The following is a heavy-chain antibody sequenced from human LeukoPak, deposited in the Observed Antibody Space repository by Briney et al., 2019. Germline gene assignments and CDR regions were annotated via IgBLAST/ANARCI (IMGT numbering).Heavy chain of an antibody. V-gene: IGHV5-51*01. D-gene: IGHD2-8*02. J-gene: IGHJ6*03. CDR3: ARHTDYYYMDV. Sequence: GESLQISCKGSGYSFTNYWIGWVRHMPGKGLEWMGIIYPGDSDTRYSPSFQGQVTISADKSINTAYLQWRSLKAADTAMYYCARHTDYYYMDVWGKGTTVTVSS. CDR2: IYPGDSDT. CDR1: GYSFTNYW.